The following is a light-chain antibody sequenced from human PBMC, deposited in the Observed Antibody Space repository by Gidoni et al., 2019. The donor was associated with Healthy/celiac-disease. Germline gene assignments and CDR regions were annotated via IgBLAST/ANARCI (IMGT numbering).Light chain of an antibody. J-gene: IGKJ1*01. Sequence: EIVLTQSPATLPSSPGERATPSCRASQSVSSYLAWYQQKPGQAPRLLIYDASNRATGIPARFSGSGSGTDFTLTISSLEPEDFAVYYCQQRSNWPPWTFGQGTKVEIK. CDR1: QSVSSY. V-gene: IGKV3-11*01. CDR3: QQRSNWPPWT. CDR2: DAS.